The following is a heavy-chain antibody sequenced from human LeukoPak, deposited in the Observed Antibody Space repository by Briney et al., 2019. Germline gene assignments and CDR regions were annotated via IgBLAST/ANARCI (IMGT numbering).Heavy chain of an antibody. CDR3: ARDGRSFDWPHDGFDI. CDR1: GYTITNNY. D-gene: IGHD3-9*01. Sequence: GASVKVSCKASGYTITNNYMHWVRQAPGQGLEWMGWMSPNRGDTHYSPKFQGRVTMTRDTSITSAYMELSSLRSDDTAVYYCARDGRSFDWPHDGFDIWGQGTMVTVSS. J-gene: IGHJ3*02. V-gene: IGHV1-2*02. CDR2: MSPNRGDT.